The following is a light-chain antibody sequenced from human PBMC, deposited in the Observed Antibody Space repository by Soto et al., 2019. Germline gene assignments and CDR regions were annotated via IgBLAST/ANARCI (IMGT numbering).Light chain of an antibody. V-gene: IGKV3-20*01. Sequence: EIVLTQSPGTLSLSPGERATLSCRASQSVSNNYLAWYQQKPGQGPRLLIYGASSRATGTPDRFSGSGSGTDFTLTINRLEPEDFAVYYCQQYDNSPITFGQGTRLEIK. J-gene: IGKJ5*01. CDR1: QSVSNNY. CDR3: QQYDNSPIT. CDR2: GAS.